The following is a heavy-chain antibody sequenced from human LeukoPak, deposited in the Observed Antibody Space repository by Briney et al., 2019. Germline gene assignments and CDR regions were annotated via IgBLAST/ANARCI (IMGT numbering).Heavy chain of an antibody. Sequence: PSETPSLTCTVSGGSISSGSYYWSWIRQPAGKGLEWIGRIYTSGSTNYNPSLKSRVTISVDTSKNQFSLKLSSVTAADTAVYYCATGSPLQTNYFDYWGQGTLVTVSS. V-gene: IGHV4-61*02. CDR1: GGSISSGSYY. D-gene: IGHD4-11*01. CDR2: IYTSGST. CDR3: ATGSPLQTNYFDY. J-gene: IGHJ4*02.